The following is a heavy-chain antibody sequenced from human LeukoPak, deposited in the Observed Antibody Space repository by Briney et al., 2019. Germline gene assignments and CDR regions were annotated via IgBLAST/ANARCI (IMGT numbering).Heavy chain of an antibody. CDR1: GYTFTTYD. CDR3: ASSPGGAAAGTEWFDP. Sequence: GASVKVSCKASGYTFTTYDINWVRQATGQGLEWMGWMNPNSGNTGFAQKFQGRVTMTRNTSISTAYMELSSLRSEDTAVYYCASSPGGAAAGTEWFDPWGQGTLVTVSS. CDR2: MNPNSGNT. J-gene: IGHJ5*02. V-gene: IGHV1-8*02. D-gene: IGHD6-13*01.